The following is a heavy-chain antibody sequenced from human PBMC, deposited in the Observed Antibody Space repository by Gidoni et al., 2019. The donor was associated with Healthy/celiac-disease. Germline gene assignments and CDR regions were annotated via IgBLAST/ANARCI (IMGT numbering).Heavy chain of an antibody. Sequence: QVQLQESGPGLVKPSETRSLTCTVSGGSISSYYWSWIRQPPGKGLEWIGYIYYSGSTNYNPSLKSRVTISVDTSKNQFSLKLSSVTAADTAVYYCARHGPPLIAGYDYWGQGTLVTVSS. CDR3: ARHGPPLIAGYDY. D-gene: IGHD6-13*01. CDR1: GGSISSYY. V-gene: IGHV4-59*08. CDR2: IYYSGST. J-gene: IGHJ4*02.